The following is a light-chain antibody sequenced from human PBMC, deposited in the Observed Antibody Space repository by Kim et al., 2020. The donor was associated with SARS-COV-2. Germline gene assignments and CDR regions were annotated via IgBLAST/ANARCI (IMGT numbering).Light chain of an antibody. CDR2: SNN. CDR1: STNIGENT. J-gene: IGLJ1*01. CDR3: SAWDDRLNSCV. Sequence: QSVLTQPPSASGTPGQRVTISCSGSSTNIGENTVNWYQQIPGTAAKLLIHSNNQRPSGVPDRFSGSKSGTSASLAISGLQSEDEADYYCSAWDDRLNSCVVGTGTKVTVL. V-gene: IGLV1-44*01.